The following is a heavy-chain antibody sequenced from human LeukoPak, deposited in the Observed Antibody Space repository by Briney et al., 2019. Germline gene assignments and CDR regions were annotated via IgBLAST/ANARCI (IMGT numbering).Heavy chain of an antibody. CDR2: IYTSGST. Sequence: SETLSLTCTVSGGSISSGSYYWSWIRQPAGKGLEWIGRIYTSGSTNYNPSLKSRVTLSVDTSKNQFSPKLSSVTAADTAVYYCAREGGYCSSTSCYTYYFDYWGQGTLVTVSS. J-gene: IGHJ4*02. CDR1: GGSISSGSYY. CDR3: AREGGYCSSTSCYTYYFDY. D-gene: IGHD2-2*02. V-gene: IGHV4-61*02.